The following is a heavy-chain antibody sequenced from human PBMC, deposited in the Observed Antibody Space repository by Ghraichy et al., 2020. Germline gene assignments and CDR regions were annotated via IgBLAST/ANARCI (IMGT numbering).Heavy chain of an antibody. CDR2: IYYSGST. J-gene: IGHJ6*02. Sequence: LNISCTVSGGSISSYYWSWIRQPPGKGLEWIGYIYYSGSTNYNPSLKSRVTISVDTSKNQFSLKVRSVTAADTAVYYCAREPLRFLESPNRYYNYGMDVWGQGTTVTVSS. D-gene: IGHD3-3*01. CDR1: GGSISSYY. V-gene: IGHV4-59*12. CDR3: AREPLRFLESPNRYYNYGMDV.